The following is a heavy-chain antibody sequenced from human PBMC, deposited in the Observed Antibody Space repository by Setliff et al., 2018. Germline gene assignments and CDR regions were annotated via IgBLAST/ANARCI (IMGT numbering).Heavy chain of an antibody. D-gene: IGHD4-17*01. J-gene: IGHJ6*03. CDR1: GGSVGNSYYY. CDR2: IYTTWST. CDR3: ASFPHHDYGDYGAYYYYYYMDV. V-gene: IGHV4-61*02. Sequence: PSETLSLTCTVSGGSVGNSYYYWNWIRQPAGKGLEWIGRIYTTWSTNYNPSLKSRVTISVDTSKNQFSLKLSSVTAADTAVYYCASFPHHDYGDYGAYYYYYYMDVWGKGTTVTVSS.